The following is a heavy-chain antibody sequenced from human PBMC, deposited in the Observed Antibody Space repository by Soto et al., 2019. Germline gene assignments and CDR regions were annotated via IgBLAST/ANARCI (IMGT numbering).Heavy chain of an antibody. CDR1: GFTFSSYA. J-gene: IGHJ3*02. CDR3: ARASYDPAAFDI. V-gene: IGHV3-30-3*01. Sequence: PGGSLRLSCAASGFTFSSYAMHWVRQAPGKGLEWVAVISYDGSNKYYADSVKGRFTISRDNSKNTLYLQMNSLRAEDTAVYYCARASYDPAAFDIWGQGTMVTVSS. D-gene: IGHD3-22*01. CDR2: ISYDGSNK.